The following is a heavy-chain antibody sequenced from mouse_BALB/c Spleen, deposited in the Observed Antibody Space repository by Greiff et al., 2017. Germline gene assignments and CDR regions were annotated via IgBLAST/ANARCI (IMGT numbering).Heavy chain of an antibody. D-gene: IGHD2-4*01. CDR2: ISYSGST. Sequence: VQLKESGPSLVKPSQTLSLTCSVTGDSITSGYWNWIRKFPGNKLEYMGYISYSGSTYYNPSLKSRISITRDTSKNQYYLQLNSVTTEDIATYYCARGRGDYDGGAMDYWGQGTSVTVSS. V-gene: IGHV3-8*02. CDR1: GDSITSGY. CDR3: ARGRGDYDGGAMDY. J-gene: IGHJ4*01.